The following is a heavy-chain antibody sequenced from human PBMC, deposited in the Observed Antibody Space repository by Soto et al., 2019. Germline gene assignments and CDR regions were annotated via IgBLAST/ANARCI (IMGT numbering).Heavy chain of an antibody. CDR1: GYNFTAFW. CDR3: ARVHKNWFDS. V-gene: IGHV5-10-1*01. Sequence: PGESLKISCNASGYNFTAFWIQWVRQMPGKGLEWLGKIDPSDSYTNYSPSFEGHVTISTDNSITTAYLQWSSLRASDTALYFCARVHKNWFDSWAQGTMVTVSS. J-gene: IGHJ5*01. CDR2: IDPSDSYT.